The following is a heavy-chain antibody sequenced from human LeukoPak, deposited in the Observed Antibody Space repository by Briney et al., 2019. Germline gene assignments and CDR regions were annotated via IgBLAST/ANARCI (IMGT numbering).Heavy chain of an antibody. Sequence: GASVKVSCKASGYTFTSYDINWVRQATGQGLEWMGWMNPNSGNTGYAQKLQGRVTVTRNTSISTAYMELSSLRSEDTAVYYCARDYSNYFGYYYYMDVWGKGTTVTVSS. CDR3: ARDYSNYFGYYYYMDV. D-gene: IGHD4-11*01. CDR1: GYTFTSYD. CDR2: MNPNSGNT. V-gene: IGHV1-8*03. J-gene: IGHJ6*03.